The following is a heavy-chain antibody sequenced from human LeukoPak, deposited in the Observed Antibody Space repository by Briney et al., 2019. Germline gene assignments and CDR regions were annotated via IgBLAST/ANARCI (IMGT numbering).Heavy chain of an antibody. CDR3: ARRLGSSSTGFDY. J-gene: IGHJ4*02. CDR1: GGPISGYQ. Sequence: SETLSLTCSVSGGPISGYQWNWIRQPPGKGLEWIAYMYYRGTTNYRPSLRSRVTISVDTSKNQFSLKLSSVTAADTAVYYCARRLGSSSTGFDYWGQGTLVTVSS. D-gene: IGHD2-2*01. V-gene: IGHV4-59*08. CDR2: MYYRGTT.